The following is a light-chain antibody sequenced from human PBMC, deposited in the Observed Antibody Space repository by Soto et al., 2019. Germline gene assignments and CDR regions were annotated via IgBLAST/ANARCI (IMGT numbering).Light chain of an antibody. CDR1: QDISNY. CDR2: DAS. CDR3: QQYENLPLT. Sequence: DSQMTQSPSSLAASVGYRVTITCQASQDISNYLNWFQQKPGKAPNLLIHDASKLETGVPSTFTGSGSGTHFTFTISSLQPEDIATSYCQQYENLPLTFGGGTKVEIK. J-gene: IGKJ4*01. V-gene: IGKV1-33*01.